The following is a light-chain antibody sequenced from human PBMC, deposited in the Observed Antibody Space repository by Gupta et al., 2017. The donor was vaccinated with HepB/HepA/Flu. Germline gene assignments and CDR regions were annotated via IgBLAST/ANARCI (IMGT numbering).Light chain of an antibody. Sequence: QSVLTQPPSASGTPGQRVTISCSGSSSNIGSNYVYWYQQFPGTAPKLLIYRNNQRPSGVPDRFSGSKSGTPASLAISGLRSDDEADYYCATWDDSLSGYVFGNGTNVTVL. CDR3: ATWDDSLSGYV. CDR1: SSNIGSNY. V-gene: IGLV1-47*01. CDR2: RNN. J-gene: IGLJ1*01.